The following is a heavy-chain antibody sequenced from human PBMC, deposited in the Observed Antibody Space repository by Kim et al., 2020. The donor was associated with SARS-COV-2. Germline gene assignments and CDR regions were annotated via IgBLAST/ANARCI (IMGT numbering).Heavy chain of an antibody. CDR3: ARGGNWNSYYYAMDV. CDR1: GYTFASYT. V-gene: IGHV7-4-1*02. J-gene: IGHJ6*02. Sequence: ASVKVSCKASGYTFASYTMNWVRQAPGQGLEWMGSINTNTGNPTSAQGLTGRFVFSLDTSVSTAYLQISSLKAEDTAVYYCARGGNWNSYYYAMDVWGQGTPVTVPS. CDR2: INTNTGNP. D-gene: IGHD1-20*01.